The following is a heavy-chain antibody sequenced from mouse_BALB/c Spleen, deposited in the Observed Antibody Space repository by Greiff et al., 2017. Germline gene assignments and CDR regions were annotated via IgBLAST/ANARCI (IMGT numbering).Heavy chain of an antibody. CDR2: IYPSDSYT. CDR3: ARVDDGYDYAMDY. J-gene: IGHJ4*01. D-gene: IGHD2-3*01. CDR1: GYTFTSYW. Sequence: QVQLQQPGAELVRPGASVKLSCKASGYTFTSYWINWVKQRPGQGLEWIGNIYPSDSYTNYNQKFKDKATLTVDKSSSTAYMQLSSLTSEDSAVYYCARVDDGYDYAMDYWGQGTSVTVSS. V-gene: IGHV1-69*02.